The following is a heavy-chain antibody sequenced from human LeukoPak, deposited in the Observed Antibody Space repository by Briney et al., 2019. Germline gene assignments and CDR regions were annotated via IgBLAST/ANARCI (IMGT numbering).Heavy chain of an antibody. J-gene: IGHJ6*03. Sequence: SVKVSCKASGGTSSSYAISWVRQAPGQGLEWMGGIIPIFGTANYAQKFQGRVTITADKSTSTAYMELSSLRSEDTAVYYCARSREYSSSSVVGDYYYYMDVWGKGTTVTVSS. CDR3: ARSREYSSSSVVGDYYYYMDV. D-gene: IGHD6-6*01. V-gene: IGHV1-69*06. CDR2: IIPIFGTA. CDR1: GGTSSSYA.